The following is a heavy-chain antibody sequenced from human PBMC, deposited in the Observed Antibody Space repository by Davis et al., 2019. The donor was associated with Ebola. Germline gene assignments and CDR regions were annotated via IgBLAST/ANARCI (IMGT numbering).Heavy chain of an antibody. Sequence: SETLSLTCAVYGGSFSGYHWSWIRQSPGTGLEWIGEINHSGSTNYNPSLKSRVTISVDTSKNQFSLKLTSVTAADTAVYYCARAPGYQLPYRYFQHWGQGTLVTVSS. CDR1: GGSFSGYH. D-gene: IGHD2-2*02. J-gene: IGHJ1*01. CDR3: ARAPGYQLPYRYFQH. V-gene: IGHV4-34*01. CDR2: INHSGST.